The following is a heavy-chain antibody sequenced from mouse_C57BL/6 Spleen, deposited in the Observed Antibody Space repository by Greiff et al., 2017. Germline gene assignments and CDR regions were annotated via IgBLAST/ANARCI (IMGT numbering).Heavy chain of an antibody. CDR3: ARKDLTTVLGY. CDR1: GYTFTSYW. J-gene: IGHJ2*01. D-gene: IGHD1-1*01. Sequence: QVQLQQPGAELVMPGASVKLSCKASGYTFTSYWMHWVKQRPGQGLEWIGEIDPSDSYTNYTQKFKGKSTLTVDKSSSTAYMQLSSLTSEDSAVYYCARKDLTTVLGYWGQGTTLTVSS. CDR2: IDPSDSYT. V-gene: IGHV1-69*01.